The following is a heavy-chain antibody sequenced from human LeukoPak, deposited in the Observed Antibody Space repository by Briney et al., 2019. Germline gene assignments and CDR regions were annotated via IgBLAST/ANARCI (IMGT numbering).Heavy chain of an antibody. D-gene: IGHD3-10*01. J-gene: IGHJ3*02. Sequence: SLRLSCAASGFTFSSYAMHWVRQAPGKGLEWVSGISWNSGSIGYADSVKGRFTISRDNAKNSLYLQMNSLRAEDTALYYCAKVGGSGSYYNVPRWPFDIWGQGTMVTVSS. V-gene: IGHV3-9*01. CDR2: ISWNSGSI. CDR1: GFTFSSYA. CDR3: AKVGGSGSYYNVPRWPFDI.